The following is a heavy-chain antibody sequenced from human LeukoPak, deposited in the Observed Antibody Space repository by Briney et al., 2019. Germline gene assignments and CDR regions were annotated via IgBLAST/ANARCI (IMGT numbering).Heavy chain of an antibody. CDR2: ISSSSSTI. CDR3: ARLYDSSGYYWQAP. J-gene: IGHJ5*02. Sequence: PGGSLRLSCAASGFTFSSYSMNWVRQAPGKGLEWVSYISSSSSTIYYADSVKGRFTISRDNAKNSLYLQMNSLRAEDTAVYYCARLYDSSGYYWQAPWGQGTLVTVSS. V-gene: IGHV3-48*01. D-gene: IGHD3-22*01. CDR1: GFTFSSYS.